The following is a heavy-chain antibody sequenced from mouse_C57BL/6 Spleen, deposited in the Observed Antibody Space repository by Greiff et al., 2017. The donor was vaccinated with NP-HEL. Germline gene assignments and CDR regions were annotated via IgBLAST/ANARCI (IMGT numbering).Heavy chain of an antibody. CDR1: GFTFSDYG. J-gene: IGHJ2*01. D-gene: IGHD3-3*01. V-gene: IGHV5-15*01. CDR3: ARHGGRGYFDY. CDR2: ISNLAYSI. Sequence: DVKLVESGGGLVQPGGSLKLSCAASGFTFSDYGMAWVRQAPRKGPEWVAFISNLAYSIYYADTVTGRFTISRENAKNTLYLEMSSLRSEDTAMYYCARHGGRGYFDYWGQGTTLTVSS.